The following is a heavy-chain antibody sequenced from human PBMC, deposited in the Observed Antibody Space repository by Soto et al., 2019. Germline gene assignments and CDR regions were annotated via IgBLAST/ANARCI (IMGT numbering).Heavy chain of an antibody. CDR1: GGTFSSYA. J-gene: IGHJ5*01. V-gene: IGHV1-69*06. D-gene: IGHD3-22*01. CDR2: IIPLFGTA. Sequence: AASVKVSCKASGGTFSSYAISWVRQAPGQWLEWMGGIIPLFGTANYAQKFQGRVTITADKSTSTAYMELSSLRSEDTAVYYCATPTSYYYESSGYFEYWGQGTLENVSS. CDR3: ATPTSYYYESSGYFEY.